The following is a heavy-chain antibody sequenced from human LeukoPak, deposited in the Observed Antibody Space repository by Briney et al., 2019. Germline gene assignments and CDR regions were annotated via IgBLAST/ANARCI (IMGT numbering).Heavy chain of an antibody. CDR1: GFGFSTYE. CDR3: AGTPYGYSHYFDY. D-gene: IGHD4-17*01. Sequence: GGSLRLSCAASGFGFSTYEMNWVRQAPGQGLEWVSYISGSATTIYYADSVRGRFTISRDNARNSLYLQMNSLRADDTAVYYCAGTPYGYSHYFDYWGQGTLVTVSS. CDR2: ISGSATTI. V-gene: IGHV3-48*03. J-gene: IGHJ4*02.